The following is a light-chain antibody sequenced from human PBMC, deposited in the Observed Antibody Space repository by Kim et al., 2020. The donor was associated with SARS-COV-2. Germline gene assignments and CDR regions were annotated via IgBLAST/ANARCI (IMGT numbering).Light chain of an antibody. CDR1: QSISSY. Sequence: SVGDRVTITCRESQSISSYLNWYQQKPGKAPKLLIYAASSLQSGVPSRFSGSGSGTDFTLTISSLQPEDFATYYCQQSYSTPPLTFGGGTKVDVK. CDR2: AAS. V-gene: IGKV1-39*01. J-gene: IGKJ4*01. CDR3: QQSYSTPPLT.